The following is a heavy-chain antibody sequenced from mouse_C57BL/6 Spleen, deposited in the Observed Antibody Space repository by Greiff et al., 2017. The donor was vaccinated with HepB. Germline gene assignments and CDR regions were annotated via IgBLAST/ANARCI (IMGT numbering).Heavy chain of an antibody. CDR3: ARKRLRPYAMDY. Sequence: QVQLQQPGAELVMPGASVKLSCKASGYTFTSYWMHWVKQRPGQGLEWIGEIDPSDSYTNYNQKFKGKSTFTVDKSSSTAYMQLSSLTSEDSAVYYCARKRLRPYAMDYWGQGTSVTVSS. CDR1: GYTFTSYW. J-gene: IGHJ4*01. CDR2: IDPSDSYT. D-gene: IGHD2-4*01. V-gene: IGHV1-69*01.